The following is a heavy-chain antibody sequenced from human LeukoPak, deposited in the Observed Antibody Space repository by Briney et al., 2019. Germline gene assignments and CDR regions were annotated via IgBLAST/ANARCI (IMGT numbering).Heavy chain of an antibody. CDR2: INPNSGGT. D-gene: IGHD2-2*01. CDR3: ARELVPAAIEGGAFDI. V-gene: IGHV1-2*02. J-gene: IGHJ3*02. Sequence: ASVKVSCKASGYTFTGYYMHWVRQAPGQGLEWMGWINPNSGGTNYAQKFQGRVTMTRDTSISTAYMELSRLRSDDTAVYYCARELVPAAIEGGAFDIWGQGTMVTVSS. CDR1: GYTFTGYY.